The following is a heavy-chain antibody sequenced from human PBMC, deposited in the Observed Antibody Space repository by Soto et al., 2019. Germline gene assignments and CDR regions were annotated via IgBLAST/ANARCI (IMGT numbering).Heavy chain of an antibody. D-gene: IGHD2-2*01. J-gene: IGHJ5*02. Sequence: SETLSLTCTVSGGSISSYYWSWIRQPPGKGLEWIGYIYYSGSTNYNPSLKSRVTISVDTSKNQFSLKLSSVTAADTAVYYCARVGKTSDIVVVPPIWFDPWGQGTLVTVS. CDR1: GGSISSYY. CDR2: IYYSGST. CDR3: ARVGKTSDIVVVPPIWFDP. V-gene: IGHV4-59*01.